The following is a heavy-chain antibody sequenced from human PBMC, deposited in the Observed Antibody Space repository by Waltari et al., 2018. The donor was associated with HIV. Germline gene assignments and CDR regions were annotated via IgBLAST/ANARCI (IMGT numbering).Heavy chain of an antibody. D-gene: IGHD3-22*01. CDR2: ISYDGSNK. J-gene: IGHJ4*02. Sequence: QVQLVESGGGVVQPGRSLRLSCAASGFTFSSYGMHWVRQAPGKGLEWVAVISYDGSNKYYAESVKGRFTISRDNSKNPLYLQMNSLRAEDTAVYYCAKDPYYYDSSGYADYFDYWGQGTLVTVSS. CDR3: AKDPYYYDSSGYADYFDY. CDR1: GFTFSSYG. V-gene: IGHV3-30*18.